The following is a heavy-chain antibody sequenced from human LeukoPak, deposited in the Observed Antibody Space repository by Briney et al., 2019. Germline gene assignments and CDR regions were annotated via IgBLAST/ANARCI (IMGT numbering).Heavy chain of an antibody. CDR1: GFTFSSYA. CDR2: IWYDGSNK. J-gene: IGHJ4*02. Sequence: GGSLRLSCAASGFTFSSYAMHWVRQAPGKGLEWVAVIWYDGSNKYYADSVKGRFTISRDNSKNTLYLQMNSLRAEDTAVYYCAKDLGGSGSSIDYWGQGTLVTVSS. CDR3: AKDLGGSGSSIDY. D-gene: IGHD3-10*01. V-gene: IGHV3-33*06.